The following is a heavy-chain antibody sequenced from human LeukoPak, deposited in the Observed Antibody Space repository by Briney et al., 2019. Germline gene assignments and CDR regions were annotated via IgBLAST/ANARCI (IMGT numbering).Heavy chain of an antibody. CDR3: ARLNTPNWFDP. CDR2: IYYSGST. J-gene: IGHJ5*02. V-gene: IGHV4-39*07. Sequence: SETLSLTCTVSGGSISSYYWGWIRQPPGKGLEWIGSIYYSGSTYYNPSLKSRVTISVDTSKNQFSLKLSSVTAADTAVYYCARLNTPNWFDPWGQGTLVTVSS. CDR1: GGSISSYY.